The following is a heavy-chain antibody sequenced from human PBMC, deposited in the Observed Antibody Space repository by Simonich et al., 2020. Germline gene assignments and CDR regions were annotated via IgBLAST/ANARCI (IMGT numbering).Heavy chain of an antibody. CDR2: INREGSST. CDR1: GFTFSSYW. J-gene: IGHJ3*02. V-gene: IGHV3-74*01. D-gene: IGHD4-4*01. CDR3: ARDYSNYDAFDI. Sequence: EVQLVESGGGLVQPGGSLRLSCAASGFTFSSYWMHWVRQAPGKGRVWVSRINREGSSTSYADSVKGRFTISRDNDKNTLYLQMNSLRAEDTAVYYCARDYSNYDAFDIWGQGTMVTVSS.